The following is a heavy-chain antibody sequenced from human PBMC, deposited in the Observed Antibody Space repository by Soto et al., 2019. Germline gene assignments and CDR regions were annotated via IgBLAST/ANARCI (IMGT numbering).Heavy chain of an antibody. J-gene: IGHJ4*02. CDR2: ISGTSHVI. V-gene: IGHV3-48*02. D-gene: IGHD1-26*01. CDR1: GFTFSSDS. Sequence: PGGSLRLSCAASGFTFSSDSMSWVRQAPGKGPEWISYISGTSHVIYYTDSVKGRFIISRDNAKSSLYLQMNSLRDEDTAVYYCARATATGFGYWGQGTLVTVSS. CDR3: ARATATGFGY.